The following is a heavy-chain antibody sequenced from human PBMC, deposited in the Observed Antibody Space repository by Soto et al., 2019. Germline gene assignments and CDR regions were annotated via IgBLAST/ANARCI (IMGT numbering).Heavy chain of an antibody. V-gene: IGHV3-7*01. CDR1: GFSFSTFW. Sequence: GGSLRLSCAASGFSFSTFWMDWVRQAPGKGLEWVANINPDGSEKHYVDSVKGRFTISRDNAKNSLYLQMSSLTAEDSALYFCSRSIDSCGQGTRVTVSS. CDR3: SRSIDS. CDR2: INPDGSEK. J-gene: IGHJ4*02.